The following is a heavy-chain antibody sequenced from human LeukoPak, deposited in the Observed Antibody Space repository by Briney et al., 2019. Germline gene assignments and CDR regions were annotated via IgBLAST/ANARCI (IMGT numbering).Heavy chain of an antibody. Sequence: SETLSLTCTVSGYSISSGYYWGWIRQPPGKGLEWIGSIYHSGSTYYNPSLKSRVTISVDTSKNQFSLKLSSVTAADTAVYYCARGDGTVAGDYWGQGTLVTVSS. CDR2: IYHSGST. CDR1: GYSISSGYY. J-gene: IGHJ4*02. D-gene: IGHD6-19*01. V-gene: IGHV4-38-2*02. CDR3: ARGDGTVAGDY.